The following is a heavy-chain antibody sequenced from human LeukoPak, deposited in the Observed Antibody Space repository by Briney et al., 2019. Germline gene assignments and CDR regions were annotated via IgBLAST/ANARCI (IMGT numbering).Heavy chain of an antibody. V-gene: IGHV1-18*01. Sequence: WASVKVSCKASGGTFSSYGISWVRQAPGQGLEWMGWISAYNGNTNYAQKLQGRVTMTTDTSTSTAYMELRSLRSDDTAVYYCARDLGIVGAANFDYWGQGTLVTVSS. D-gene: IGHD1-26*01. CDR1: GGTFSSYG. J-gene: IGHJ4*02. CDR3: ARDLGIVGAANFDY. CDR2: ISAYNGNT.